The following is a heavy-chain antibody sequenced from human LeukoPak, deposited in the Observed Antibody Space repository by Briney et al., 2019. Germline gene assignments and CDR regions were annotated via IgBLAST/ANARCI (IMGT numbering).Heavy chain of an antibody. CDR2: IYYSGTT. CDR1: GGSISSSSYY. V-gene: IGHV4-39*01. Sequence: SETLSLTCTVSGGSISSSSYYWGWIRQTPGEGLEWIATIYYSGTTYYNPSLKSRVTISVDTSKNQFSLKLSSVTAADTAVYYCARPTSKGPNWSLDLWGRGTLVTVSS. CDR3: ARPTSKGPNWSLDL. D-gene: IGHD5-12*01. J-gene: IGHJ2*01.